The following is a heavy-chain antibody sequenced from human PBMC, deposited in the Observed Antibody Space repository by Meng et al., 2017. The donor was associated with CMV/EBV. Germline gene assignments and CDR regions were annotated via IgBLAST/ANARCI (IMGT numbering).Heavy chain of an antibody. CDR3: SRHKKAPYCTSTSCFETFGWFDP. D-gene: IGHD2-2*01. V-gene: IGHV5-51*01. J-gene: IGHJ5*02. CDR1: GYIFTNYW. Sequence: GESLKISCQGSGYIFTNYWIAWVRQMPGKGLEWMGILYPGDSDTRYSPSFQGHVTISVDKSITTAYLQWSSLKASDTAMYYCSRHKKAPYCTSTSCFETFGWFDPWGQGTLVTVSS. CDR2: LYPGDSDT.